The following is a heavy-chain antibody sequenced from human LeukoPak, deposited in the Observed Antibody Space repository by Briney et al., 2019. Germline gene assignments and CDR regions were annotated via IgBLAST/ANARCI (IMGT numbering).Heavy chain of an antibody. V-gene: IGHV3-30*02. D-gene: IGHD2-21*01. CDR2: IPYDGSNK. J-gene: IGHJ4*02. CDR3: AKDICGGDCYPHGGY. Sequence: QPGGSLRLSCTASGFTFSNYGMHWVRQVPGKGVEWVAFIPYDGSNKYYADSLKGRFTISRDNSKNTLYLQMNSLSAEDTAIYFCAKDICGGDCYPHGGYWGQGTLVTVSS. CDR1: GFTFSNYG.